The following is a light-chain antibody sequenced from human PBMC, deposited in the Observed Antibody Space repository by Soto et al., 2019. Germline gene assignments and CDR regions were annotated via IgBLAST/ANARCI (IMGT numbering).Light chain of an antibody. CDR3: SSYAPRKNFSCV. J-gene: IGLJ3*02. CDR1: SSDVGGYNY. V-gene: IGLV2-8*01. Sequence: QSALTQPPSASGSPGQSVTISCTGTSSDVGGYNYVSWYQQYPGRAPKLMIYEVTKRPSGVPDPFSGSKSGNTASLTVSGTPVEDEAVFECSSYAPRKNFSCVFGGGT. CDR2: EVT.